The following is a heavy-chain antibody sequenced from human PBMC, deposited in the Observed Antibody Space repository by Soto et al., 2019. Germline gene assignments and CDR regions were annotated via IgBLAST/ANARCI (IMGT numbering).Heavy chain of an antibody. D-gene: IGHD4-17*01. CDR1: GGSISSSNW. J-gene: IGHJ5*02. Sequence: QVQLQESGPGLVKPSGTLSLTCAVSGGSISSSNWWSWVRQSPGKGLEWIGEIYHSGSTNYTPSLKSRVTISVDKSKNQFSLKLNSVTAADTAVYYCARARSDDYGDYITWGQGTLVTVSS. V-gene: IGHV4-4*02. CDR3: ARARSDDYGDYIT. CDR2: IYHSGST.